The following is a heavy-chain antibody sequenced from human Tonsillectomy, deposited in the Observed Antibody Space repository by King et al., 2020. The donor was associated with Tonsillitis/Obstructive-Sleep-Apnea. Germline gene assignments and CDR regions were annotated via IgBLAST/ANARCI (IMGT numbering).Heavy chain of an antibody. Sequence: VQLQQWGAGLLKPSETLSLTCTVYGGSFSSYYWSWIRQPPGKGLEWIRHINHRGSTNHNASLKSRVTISVDTSKNQFSLRLSSVTAADTAVYYCARLYFYASGIDYATVHYYMDVWGKGTTVTVSS. CDR1: GGSFSSYY. J-gene: IGHJ6*03. D-gene: IGHD3-10*01. CDR2: INHRGST. V-gene: IGHV4-34*01. CDR3: ARLYFYASGIDYATVHYYMDV.